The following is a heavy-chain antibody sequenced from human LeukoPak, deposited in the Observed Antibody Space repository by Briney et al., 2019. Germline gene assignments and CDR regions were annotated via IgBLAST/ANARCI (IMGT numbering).Heavy chain of an antibody. D-gene: IGHD2-15*01. CDR3: ARERRGYCSGGSCYRLGYFDY. CDR1: GFTFSSYS. V-gene: IGHV3-48*01. Sequence: PGGSLRLSCAASGFTFSSYSMNWVRQAPGKGLECVSYISSSSSTIYYADSVKGRFTISRDNAKNSLYLQMNSLRAEDTAVYYCARERRGYCSGGSCYRLGYFDYWGQGTLVTVSS. J-gene: IGHJ4*02. CDR2: ISSSSSTI.